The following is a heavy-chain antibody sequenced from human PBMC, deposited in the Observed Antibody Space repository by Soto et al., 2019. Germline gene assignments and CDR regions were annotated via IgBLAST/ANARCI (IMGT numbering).Heavy chain of an antibody. CDR2: ISHSGGS. V-gene: IGHV4-39*07. CDR3: ARGRKDYSSSWYVG. D-gene: IGHD6-13*01. CDR1: GGSISSGGYY. Sequence: TLSLTCTVSGGSISSGGYYWSWIRQPSGKGLAWIGEISHSGGSNYNPSLKSRVTISVDTSKNQFSLKLSSVTAADTAVYYCARGRKDYSSSWYVGWGQGTLVTVSS. J-gene: IGHJ4*02.